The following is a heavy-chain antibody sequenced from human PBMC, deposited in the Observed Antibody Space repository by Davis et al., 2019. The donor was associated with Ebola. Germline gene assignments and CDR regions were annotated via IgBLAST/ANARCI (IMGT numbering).Heavy chain of an antibody. CDR3: TRPVVGDRFYYGVDV. J-gene: IGHJ6*04. D-gene: IGHD3-16*01. V-gene: IGHV3-73*01. CDR1: GFTFSGSA. CDR2: IRNKPNYYAT. Sequence: GESLKISCAASGFTFSGSAIHWVRQASGKGLEWIGRIRNKPNYYATAYAASVRGRFTISRDDSKNTAYLQMNSLKIEDTAVYYCTRPVVGDRFYYGVDVWGKGTTVTVSP.